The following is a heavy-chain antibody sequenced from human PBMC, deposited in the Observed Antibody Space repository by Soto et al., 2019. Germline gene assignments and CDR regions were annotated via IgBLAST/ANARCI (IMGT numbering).Heavy chain of an antibody. Sequence: ASVKVSCKVSGYTLTELSMHWVRQAPGKGLEWMGGFDPEDGETIYAQKFQGRVTMTEDTSTDTAYMELSSLRSEDTAVYYCATDYRVFGELFPRKYYFDYGGREPLAPVPS. CDR1: GYTLTELS. CDR2: FDPEDGET. J-gene: IGHJ4*02. V-gene: IGHV1-24*01. CDR3: ATDYRVFGELFPRKYYFDY. D-gene: IGHD3-10*01.